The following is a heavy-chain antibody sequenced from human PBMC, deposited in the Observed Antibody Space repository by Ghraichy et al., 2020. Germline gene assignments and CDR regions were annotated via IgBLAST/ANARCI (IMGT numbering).Heavy chain of an antibody. CDR2: ISSRSDT. Sequence: GGSLRLSCAASGFNFSTYGMNWVRQAPGKGLEWISHISSRSDTFYAESVKGRFTISRDNAKDSLYLQINSLRDEDTAVYYCASRYCSSTSCHYMDVWGKGTTVTVSS. CDR1: GFNFSTYG. J-gene: IGHJ6*03. CDR3: ASRYCSSTSCHYMDV. V-gene: IGHV3-48*02. D-gene: IGHD2-2*01.